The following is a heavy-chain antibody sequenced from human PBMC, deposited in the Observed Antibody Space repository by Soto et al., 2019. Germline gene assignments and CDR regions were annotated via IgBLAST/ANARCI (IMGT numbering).Heavy chain of an antibody. J-gene: IGHJ3*02. D-gene: IGHD2-8*02. Sequence: GGSLRLSCAASGFICSSYDISWVRQAPGKGLEWVSTILVDGRTFYVDSVKGRFTISRDNSKNTVYLQMNSLTAGDTALYYCAKATATGGGAFDICGQGTMVTVSS. CDR1: GFICSSYD. CDR2: ILVDGRT. CDR3: AKATATGGGAFDI. V-gene: IGHV3-23*01.